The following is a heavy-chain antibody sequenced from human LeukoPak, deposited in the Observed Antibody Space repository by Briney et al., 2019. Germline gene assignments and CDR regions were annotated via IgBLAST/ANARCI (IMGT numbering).Heavy chain of an antibody. CDR3: ARGTTDIVAEISDAFDI. V-gene: IGHV3-30-3*01. D-gene: IGHD5-12*01. J-gene: IGHJ3*02. Sequence: GGSLRLSCAASGFTFSAFAMHWARQAPGKGLEWVAAISHDAGNKYYAVSVRGRFTISRDNYRNTLFLQMNSLRADDTAVYYCARGTTDIVAEISDAFDIWGQGTMVTVHS. CDR1: GFTFSAFA. CDR2: ISHDAGNK.